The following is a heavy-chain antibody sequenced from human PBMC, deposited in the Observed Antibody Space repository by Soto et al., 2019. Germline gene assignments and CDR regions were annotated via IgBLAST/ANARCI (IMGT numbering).Heavy chain of an antibody. Sequence: SLILSCTGSGFTFGNYGMHWVRQAPGKGLEWVASTSYDGNNKYYADSLKGRFTISRDNSKKMVYLQMTSLGPEDTAVYYCAKGGGSARDFDYWGQGALVTVSS. CDR3: AKGGGSARDFDY. CDR1: GFTFGNYG. D-gene: IGHD1-26*01. CDR2: TSYDGNNK. J-gene: IGHJ4*02. V-gene: IGHV3-30*18.